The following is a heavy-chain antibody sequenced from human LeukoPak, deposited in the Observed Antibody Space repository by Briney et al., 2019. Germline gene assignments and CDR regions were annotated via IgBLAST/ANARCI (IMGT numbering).Heavy chain of an antibody. Sequence: PSETLSLTCTVSGGSISSSGYYWGWIRQPPGKGLEWIGSIYYSGSTYYNPSLKSRVTISLDTSKNQFSLKLSSVTAADTAVYYCARGVQLERRHYYYGLDVWGQGTTITVSS. V-gene: IGHV4-39*07. CDR1: GGSISSSGYY. J-gene: IGHJ6*02. CDR3: ARGVQLERRHYYYGLDV. D-gene: IGHD1-1*01. CDR2: IYYSGST.